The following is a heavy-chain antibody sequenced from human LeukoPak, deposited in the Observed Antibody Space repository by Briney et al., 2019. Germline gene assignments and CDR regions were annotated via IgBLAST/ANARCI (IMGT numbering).Heavy chain of an antibody. CDR1: GGSISNYY. CDR2: IYDSGST. J-gene: IGHJ3*02. V-gene: IGHV4-59*12. D-gene: IGHD2-15*01. CDR3: ARDCSGGSCYGAFDI. Sequence: SETLSLTCTVSGGSISNYYWSWIRQPPGKGLEWIGYIYDSGSTYYNPSLKSRITISVDTSENRFSLKLSSVTATDTAVYYCARDCSGGSCYGAFDIWGQGTMVTVSS.